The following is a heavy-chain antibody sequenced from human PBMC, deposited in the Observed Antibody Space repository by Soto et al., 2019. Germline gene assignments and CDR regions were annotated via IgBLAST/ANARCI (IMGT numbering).Heavy chain of an antibody. CDR1: GGSISSYY. J-gene: IGHJ4*02. V-gene: IGHV4-59*01. CDR3: ARLGGWLRLRGYNWSDDHFDY. D-gene: IGHD1-20*01. CDR2: IYYSGST. Sequence: SETLSLTCTVSGGSISSYYWSWIRQPPGKGLEWIGYIYYSGSTNYNPSLKSRVTISVDTSKNQFSLKLSSVTAADTAVYYCARLGGWLRLRGYNWSDDHFDYWGQGTLVTVSS.